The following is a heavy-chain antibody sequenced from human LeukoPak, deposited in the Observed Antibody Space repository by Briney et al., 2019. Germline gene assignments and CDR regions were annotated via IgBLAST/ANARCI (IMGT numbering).Heavy chain of an antibody. V-gene: IGHV3-21*01. CDR1: GGSISGYY. Sequence: ETLSLTCTVSGGSISGYYWSWVRQAPGKGLEWVSSISSSSSYIYYADSVKGRFTISRDNAKNSLYLQMNSLRAEDTAVYYCASPFDPWGQGTLVTVSS. CDR2: ISSSSSYI. J-gene: IGHJ5*02. CDR3: ASPFDP.